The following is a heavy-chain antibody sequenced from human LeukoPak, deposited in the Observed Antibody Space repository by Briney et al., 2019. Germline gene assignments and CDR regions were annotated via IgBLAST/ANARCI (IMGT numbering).Heavy chain of an antibody. CDR1: GFIFSSYA. CDR2: IGGSGGST. D-gene: IGHD3-22*01. CDR3: AKDYDSRGYYFHH. V-gene: IGHV3-23*01. Sequence: PGGSLRLSCAASGFIFSSYAMSWVRQAPGKGLEWVSAIGGSGGSTDYADSVKGRFTISRDTSRNTLNLQMNSLRAEDTVIYYSAKDYDSRGYYFHHWGQGTLVTVSS. J-gene: IGHJ1*01.